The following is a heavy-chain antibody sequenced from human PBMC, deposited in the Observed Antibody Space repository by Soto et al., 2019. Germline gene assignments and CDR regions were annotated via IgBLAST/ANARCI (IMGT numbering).Heavy chain of an antibody. CDR2: IFYSGST. D-gene: IGHD4-17*01. Sequence: SETLSLTCTVSGGSISNYYWSWIRQPPGKGLEWIGYIFYSGSTNYSPSLRSRVTISVDTSKNQFSLELSSVTAADTAVYYCARVYGDYLDYWGQGTLVTVSP. CDR1: GGSISNYY. J-gene: IGHJ4*02. CDR3: ARVYGDYLDY. V-gene: IGHV4-59*01.